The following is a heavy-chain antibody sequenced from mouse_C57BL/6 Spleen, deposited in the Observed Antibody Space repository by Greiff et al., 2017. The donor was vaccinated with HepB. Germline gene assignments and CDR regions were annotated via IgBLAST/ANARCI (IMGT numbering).Heavy chain of an antibody. CDR1: GYTFTSYW. J-gene: IGHJ4*01. V-gene: IGHV1-55*01. Sequence: VKLQQPGAELVKPGASVKMSCKASGYTFTSYWITWVKQRPGQGLEWIGDIYPGSGSTNYNEKFKSKATLTVDTSSSTAYMQLSSLTSEDSAVYYCARSHYYGSYYAMDYWGQGTSVTVSS. D-gene: IGHD1-1*01. CDR2: IYPGSGST. CDR3: ARSHYYGSYYAMDY.